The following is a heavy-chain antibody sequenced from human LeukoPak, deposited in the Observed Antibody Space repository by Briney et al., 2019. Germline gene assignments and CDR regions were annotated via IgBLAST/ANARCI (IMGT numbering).Heavy chain of an antibody. V-gene: IGHV3-30-3*01. CDR3: ARDRVITVTNTIMDV. CDR2: ISYDGSKK. J-gene: IGHJ6*02. Sequence: GRSLRLSCAASGFTFSSYAMHWVRQAPGKGLEGGAVISYDGSKKYYADSVKGRFTISRDNSKNTLYLQMNSLRAEDTAVYYCARDRVITVTNTIMDVWGQGTTVTVSS. D-gene: IGHD4-17*01. CDR1: GFTFSSYA.